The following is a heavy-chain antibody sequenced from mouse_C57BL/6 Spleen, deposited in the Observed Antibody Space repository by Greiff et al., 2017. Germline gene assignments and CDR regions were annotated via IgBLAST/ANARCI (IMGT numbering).Heavy chain of an antibody. CDR2: ILPGRGST. CDR3: ARSGYYGRYAMDY. Sequence: VQLQQSGAELMKPGASVKLSCKATGYTLTGYWIEWVKQRPGHGLEWIGEILPGRGSTNYNEKFKGKATFNADTSSNTAYMQLSSLTTEDSAIYYGARSGYYGRYAMDYWGQGTSVTVSS. D-gene: IGHD1-1*01. J-gene: IGHJ4*01. CDR1: GYTLTGYW. V-gene: IGHV1-9*01.